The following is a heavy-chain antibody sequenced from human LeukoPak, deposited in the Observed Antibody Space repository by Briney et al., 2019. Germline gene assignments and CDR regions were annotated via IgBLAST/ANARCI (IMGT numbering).Heavy chain of an antibody. V-gene: IGHV4-31*03. CDR2: IYYSGST. J-gene: IGHJ3*02. CDR1: GGSISSGGYY. Sequence: PSETLSLTCTVSGGSISSGGYYWSWIRQHPGKGLEWIGYIYYSGSTYYNPSLKSRVTISVDTSKNQFSLKLSSVTAADTAVYYCARVPYDFWSGYYLENAIDIWGQGTMVTVSS. D-gene: IGHD3-3*01. CDR3: ARVPYDFWSGYYLENAIDI.